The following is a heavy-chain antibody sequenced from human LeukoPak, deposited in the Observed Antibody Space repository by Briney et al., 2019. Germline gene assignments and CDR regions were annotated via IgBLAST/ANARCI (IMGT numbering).Heavy chain of an antibody. CDR3: ARDPTPRYCSGGSCYTHYGMDV. CDR1: GFTFSSSSYW. Sequence: PGGSLRLSCAVSGFTFSSSSYWMHWVRQAPGKGLVWVSRINSDGSSTNYADSVKGRFTISRDNAKNTLYLQMNSLRAEDTAVYYCARDPTPRYCSGGSCYTHYGMDVWGQGTTVTVSS. J-gene: IGHJ6*02. D-gene: IGHD2-15*01. CDR2: INSDGSST. V-gene: IGHV3-74*01.